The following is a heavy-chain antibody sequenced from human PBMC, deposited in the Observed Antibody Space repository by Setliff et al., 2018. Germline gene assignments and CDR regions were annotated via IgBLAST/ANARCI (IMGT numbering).Heavy chain of an antibody. J-gene: IGHJ5*02. Sequence: SVKVSCKVSGSTLTELTMYWVRQAPGKGLEWMGSFNPEGDEIIYAQKFLGRVTMTEDTSTDTAYMELSSLRSEDTAVYYCAKGRRVSYSSGWLNWFDPWGQGTLVTVSS. V-gene: IGHV1-24*01. CDR1: GSTLTELT. D-gene: IGHD6-19*01. CDR2: FNPEGDEI. CDR3: AKGRRVSYSSGWLNWFDP.